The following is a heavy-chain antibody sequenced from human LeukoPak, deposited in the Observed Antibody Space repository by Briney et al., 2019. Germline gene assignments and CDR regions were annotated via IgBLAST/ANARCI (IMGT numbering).Heavy chain of an antibody. CDR2: INHSGST. J-gene: IGHJ4*02. V-gene: IGHV4-34*01. Sequence: SETLSPTCAVYGGSFSGYYWSWIRQPPGKGLEWIGEINHSGSTNYNPSLKSRVTISVDTSKNQFSLKLSSVTAADTAVYYCAREVGATGFGKAFDYWGQGTLVTVSS. CDR3: AREVGATGFGKAFDY. CDR1: GGSFSGYY. D-gene: IGHD1-26*01.